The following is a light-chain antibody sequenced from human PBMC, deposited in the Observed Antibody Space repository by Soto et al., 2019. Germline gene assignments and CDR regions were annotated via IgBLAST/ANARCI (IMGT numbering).Light chain of an antibody. Sequence: QSVLTQPTSASGTPGQRVTISCSGSSSNIGSNYVYWYQQLPGTAPKLLIYRNNQRPSGVPDRFSGSTSGTSASLAISGLRSEDEADYYCAAWDDSLSGVVFGGGTKVTVL. CDR1: SSNIGSNY. J-gene: IGLJ2*01. V-gene: IGLV1-47*01. CDR2: RNN. CDR3: AAWDDSLSGVV.